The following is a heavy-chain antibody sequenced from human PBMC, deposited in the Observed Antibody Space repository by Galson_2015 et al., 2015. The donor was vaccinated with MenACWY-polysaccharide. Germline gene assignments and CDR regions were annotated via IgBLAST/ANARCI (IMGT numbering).Heavy chain of an antibody. D-gene: IGHD6-19*01. CDR1: GFIFTSYS. CDR3: ARAVAGTLYYYDS. Sequence: SLRLSCAASGFIFTSYSMNLVRQAPGKGLEWVSSITSSSYSIYYADSVKGRFTISRDNAKKSLFLQMNSLRAEDTAVYYCARAVAGTLYYYDSWGQGTLVTVSS. CDR2: ITSSSYSI. J-gene: IGHJ4*02. V-gene: IGHV3-21*01.